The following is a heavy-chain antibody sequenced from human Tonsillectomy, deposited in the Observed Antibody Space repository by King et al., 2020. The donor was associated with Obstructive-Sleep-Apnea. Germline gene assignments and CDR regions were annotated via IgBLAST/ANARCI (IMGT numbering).Heavy chain of an antibody. Sequence: DVQLVESGGGLVKPGGSLRLSCAASGFTFSTYSMTWVRQAPGKGLEWVSSIGSSTNYIDYADSVKGRFSISRDNTKSSLYLQMNSLRAEDTAVYYCARDLAWIQIWPDYWGQGTLVTVSS. CDR3: ARDLAWIQIWPDY. CDR1: GFTFSTYS. J-gene: IGHJ4*02. D-gene: IGHD5-18*01. CDR2: IGSSTNYI. V-gene: IGHV3-21*01.